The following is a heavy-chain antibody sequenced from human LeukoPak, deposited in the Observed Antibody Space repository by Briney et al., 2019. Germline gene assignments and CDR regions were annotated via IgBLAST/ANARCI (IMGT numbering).Heavy chain of an antibody. Sequence: SVKVSCKASGGTFSSYAISWVRQAPGEGLEWMGRIIPIFGIANYAQKFQGRVTITADKSTSTAYMELSSLRSEDTAVYYCARDWLDYGGGFDYWGQGTLVTVSS. CDR1: GGTFSSYA. CDR2: IIPIFGIA. CDR3: ARDWLDYGGGFDY. J-gene: IGHJ4*02. D-gene: IGHD4-23*01. V-gene: IGHV1-69*04.